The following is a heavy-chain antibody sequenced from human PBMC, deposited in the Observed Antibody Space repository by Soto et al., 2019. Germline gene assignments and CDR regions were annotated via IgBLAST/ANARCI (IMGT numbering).Heavy chain of an antibody. CDR3: ARDPIRYFDWLSPANYYSYYGMDV. CDR1: GFTFSSYW. Sequence: GGSLRLSCAASGFTFSSYWMHWVRQAPGKGLVWVSRINSDGSSTSYADSVKGRFTISRDNAKNTLYLQMNSLRAEDTAVYYCARDPIRYFDWLSPANYYSYYGMDVWGQGTTVTVSS. CDR2: INSDGSST. J-gene: IGHJ6*02. V-gene: IGHV3-74*01. D-gene: IGHD3-9*01.